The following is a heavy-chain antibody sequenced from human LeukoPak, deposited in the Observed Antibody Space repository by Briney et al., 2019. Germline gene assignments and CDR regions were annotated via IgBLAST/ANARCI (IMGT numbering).Heavy chain of an antibody. CDR2: IYYSGST. J-gene: IGHJ4*02. CDR3: ARMYNWNYGHPTTIDY. V-gene: IGHV4-61*01. Sequence: SETLSLTCTVSGYSISSGFYWGWIRQPPGKGLEWIGYIYYSGSTNYNPSLKSRVTISVDTSKNQFSLKLSSVTAADTAVYYCARMYNWNYGHPTTIDYWGQGTLVTVSS. D-gene: IGHD1-7*01. CDR1: GYSISSGFY.